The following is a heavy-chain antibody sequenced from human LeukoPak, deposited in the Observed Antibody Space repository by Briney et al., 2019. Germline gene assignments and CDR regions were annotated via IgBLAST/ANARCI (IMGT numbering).Heavy chain of an antibody. D-gene: IGHD1-1*01. V-gene: IGHV4-59*01. CDR1: GGSINPYF. J-gene: IGHJ6*03. Sequence: SETLSFTCTVSGGSINPYFWTWIRQPPEKGLEWIGHIYYSGNTNYNPSLKSRVAISLDTSKNQFSLKLSSVTAADTAVYYCARGEVHHHTTGGTSASTYYYYYMAVWGKGTTVTVSS. CDR3: ARGEVHHHTTGGTSASTYYYYYMAV. CDR2: IYYSGNT.